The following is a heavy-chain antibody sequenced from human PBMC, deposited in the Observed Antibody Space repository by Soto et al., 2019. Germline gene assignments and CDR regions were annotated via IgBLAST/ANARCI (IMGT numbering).Heavy chain of an antibody. CDR3: ARGAAALGYGMAV. CDR2: FIPIFGTA. CDR1: GGTFSSYA. D-gene: IGHD6-25*01. J-gene: IGHJ6*02. V-gene: IGHV1-69*01. Sequence: QVQLVQSGAEVKKPGSSVKVSCKASGGTFSSYAISWVRQAPGQGLEWMGGFIPIFGTANYAQKFQGRVAITADETTSTAYREPGSLRSEETAVYYSARGAAALGYGMAVWGQATTVTV.